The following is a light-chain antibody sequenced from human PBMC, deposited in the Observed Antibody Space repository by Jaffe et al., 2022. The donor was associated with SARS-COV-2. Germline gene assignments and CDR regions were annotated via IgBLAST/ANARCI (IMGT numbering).Light chain of an antibody. J-gene: IGKJ4*01. CDR2: GAS. Sequence: EIVLTQSPGTLSLSPGERATLSCRGSQSVSSNYLAWYQQKPGQAPTLLIYGASSRATGIPDRFSGSGSGTDFTLTISRLEPEDFAVYYCQQYVSSPTFGGGTKVQIK. CDR1: QSVSSNY. V-gene: IGKV3-20*01. CDR3: QQYVSSPT.